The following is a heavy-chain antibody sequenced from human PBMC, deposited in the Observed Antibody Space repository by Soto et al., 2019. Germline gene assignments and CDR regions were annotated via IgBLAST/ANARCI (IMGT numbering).Heavy chain of an antibody. CDR3: ARVQCSGGSCLTVDM. Sequence: GGSLRLSCAASGFTFSSYSMNWVRQAPGKGLEWVSSISSSSSYIYYADSVKGRFTISRDNAKNSLYLQMNSLRAEDTAVYYCARVQCSGGSCLTVDMWGQGTMIIVS. D-gene: IGHD2-15*01. CDR2: ISSSSSYI. CDR1: GFTFSSYS. J-gene: IGHJ3*02. V-gene: IGHV3-21*01.